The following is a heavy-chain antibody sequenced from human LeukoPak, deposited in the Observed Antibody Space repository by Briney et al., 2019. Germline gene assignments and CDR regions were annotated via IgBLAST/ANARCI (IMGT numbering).Heavy chain of an antibody. Sequence: SQTLSLTCNVSGGSISSGRYYWSWIRQPAGKGLEWIGRIYYSGITDYNPSLKSRVTISVDTSKNQFSLRLPSVTAADTAVYYCARGLERRLGYFDYWGQGTLVTVPX. CDR1: GGSISSGRYY. V-gene: IGHV4-61*02. CDR3: ARGLERRLGYFDY. J-gene: IGHJ4*02. CDR2: IYYSGIT. D-gene: IGHD1-1*01.